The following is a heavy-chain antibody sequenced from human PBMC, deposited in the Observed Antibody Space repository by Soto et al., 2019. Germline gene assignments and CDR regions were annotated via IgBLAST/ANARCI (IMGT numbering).Heavy chain of an antibody. D-gene: IGHD1-1*01. Sequence: DVQLVEAGGGLIQPGESLRLSCAAFGLTISGKKYVAWVRQAPGKGLEWVSALYDVDGSFYADSVTGRFTTSSDSSKTTVYLQMNDLRPDDTAVYYCATWHERDPPFDVWGQGTTVTISS. CDR3: ATWHERDPPFDV. V-gene: IGHV3-53*01. J-gene: IGHJ3*01. CDR1: GLTISGKKY. CDR2: LYDVDGS.